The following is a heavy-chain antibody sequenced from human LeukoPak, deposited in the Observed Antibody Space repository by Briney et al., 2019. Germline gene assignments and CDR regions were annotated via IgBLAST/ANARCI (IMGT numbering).Heavy chain of an antibody. V-gene: IGHV3-21*01. J-gene: IGHJ4*02. D-gene: IGHD3-10*01. CDR2: ISGSSSYI. CDR1: GFSFSSYS. CDR3: AREAGTMVRGDLYY. Sequence: PGGSLRLSCAASGFSFSSYSMNWVRQAPGKGLEWVSSISGSSSYIYYADSVKGRFTISRDNAKNSLYLEMNSLRAEDAAIYYCAREAGTMVRGDLYYWGQGTLVSVSS.